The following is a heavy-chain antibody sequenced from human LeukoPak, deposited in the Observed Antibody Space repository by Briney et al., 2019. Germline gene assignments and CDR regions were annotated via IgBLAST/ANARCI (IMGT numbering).Heavy chain of an antibody. CDR2: IIPIFGTA. V-gene: IGHV1-69*13. CDR3: ARERLAFNWDDAFDI. CDR1: GGTFSGYA. D-gene: IGHD7-27*01. J-gene: IGHJ3*02. Sequence: SVKVSCKASGGTFSGYAISWVRQAPGQGLEWMGGIIPIFGTANYAQKFQGRVTITADESTSTAYMELSSLRSEDTAVYYCARERLAFNWDDAFDIWGQGTMVTVSS.